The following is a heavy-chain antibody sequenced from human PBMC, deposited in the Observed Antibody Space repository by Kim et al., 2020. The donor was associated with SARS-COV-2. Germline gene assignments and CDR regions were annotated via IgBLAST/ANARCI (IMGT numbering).Heavy chain of an antibody. J-gene: IGHJ4*02. CDR3: AKEGTSSWFSDY. CDR1: GFTFSNCG. Sequence: GWSLRLSCAASGFTFSNCGMYWLRQAPGKGLEWVAYILRDGSNKYYADSVKGRYTVSRDNSKNTLYLQMNSLKTDDTAVYYCAKEGTSSWFSDYWGQGAL. CDR2: ILRDGSNK. V-gene: IGHV3-30*18. D-gene: IGHD6-13*01.